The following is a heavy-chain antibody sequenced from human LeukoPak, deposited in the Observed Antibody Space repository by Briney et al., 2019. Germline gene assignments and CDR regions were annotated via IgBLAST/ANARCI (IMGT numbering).Heavy chain of an antibody. Sequence: SQTLSLTCGISGDSVSSSSAGWNWIRQSPSRGLEWLGRTYYRSKWYYDYAVSVKSRITISPDTSRNQFSLQLNSVTPEDTAVYYCTREHSGAWDGWGQGTLVTVSS. CDR1: GDSVSSSSAG. CDR2: TYYRSKWYY. J-gene: IGHJ4*02. D-gene: IGHD1-26*01. V-gene: IGHV6-1*01. CDR3: TREHSGAWDG.